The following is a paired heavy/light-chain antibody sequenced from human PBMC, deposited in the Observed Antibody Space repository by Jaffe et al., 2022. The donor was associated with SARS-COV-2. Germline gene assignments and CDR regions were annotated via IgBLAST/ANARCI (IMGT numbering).Heavy chain of an antibody. Sequence: QVQLVQSGAEVKEPGASVKISCKASGYSFTNYYMHWVRQAPGQGPEWMGIINPTSGSANYAQKFHDRVIMTGDTSTNTVYMEVSSLRSEDTAVYYCARAEGESSWYRGDFDYWGQGTLVTVSS. J-gene: IGHJ4*02. V-gene: IGHV1-46*01. CDR3: ARAEGESSWYRGDFDY. D-gene: IGHD6-13*01. CDR2: INPTSGSA. CDR1: GYSFTNYY.
Light chain of an antibody. V-gene: IGKV3-11*01. CDR1: QSISNY. CDR3: QQRSNWPPD. CDR2: DIS. Sequence: EIVLTQSPATLSLSPGERATLSCRASQSISNYLAWFQQRPGQAPRLLIYDISNRATGIPARFSGSGSGTDFTLTISSLEPEDFAVYYCQQRSNWPPDFGGGTKVEIK. J-gene: IGKJ4*01.